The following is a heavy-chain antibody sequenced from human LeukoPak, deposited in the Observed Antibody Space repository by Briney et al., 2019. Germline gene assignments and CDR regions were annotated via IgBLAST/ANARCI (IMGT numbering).Heavy chain of an antibody. V-gene: IGHV3-23*01. D-gene: IGHD3-22*01. Sequence: QPGGSLRLSCAASGFTFSSYAMSWVRQAPGKGLEWVSTISGSGGSTYYADAVKGRFTISRDNSKNTLYLQMNSLSAEDTAVYYCAKAKFYYDSSGHDYWGQGTLVTVAS. CDR1: GFTFSSYA. J-gene: IGHJ4*02. CDR2: ISGSGGST. CDR3: AKAKFYYDSSGHDY.